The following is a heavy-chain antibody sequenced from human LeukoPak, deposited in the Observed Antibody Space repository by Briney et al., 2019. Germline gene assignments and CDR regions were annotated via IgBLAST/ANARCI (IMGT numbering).Heavy chain of an antibody. D-gene: IGHD6-13*01. CDR3: AKAASSSWPSYYYGMDV. Sequence: GGSLRLSCTASGFTFSNYAMSWVRQAPGKGLEWVSLLSGGGGSTYYADSVKGRFTISKDNSKNTVYLQMSSLRVDDTAVYYCAKAASSSWPSYYYGMDVWGQGTTVTVSS. CDR1: GFTFSNYA. CDR2: LSGGGGST. V-gene: IGHV3-23*01. J-gene: IGHJ6*02.